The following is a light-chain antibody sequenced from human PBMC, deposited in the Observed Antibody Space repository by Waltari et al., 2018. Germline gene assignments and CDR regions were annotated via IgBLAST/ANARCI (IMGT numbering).Light chain of an antibody. V-gene: IGLV7-46*01. J-gene: IGLJ3*02. CDR1: PGTVTSRTY. CDR3: LLSYSGPWV. CDR2: DAT. Sequence: QAVVTQEPSVSVSPGGTVTPPGGSLPGTVTSRTYPYWLQQKPGQAPRTLIYDATKKHSSTPARFSGSLLGGKAALTLSGARPEDESDYYCLLSYSGPWVFGGGTRLTVL.